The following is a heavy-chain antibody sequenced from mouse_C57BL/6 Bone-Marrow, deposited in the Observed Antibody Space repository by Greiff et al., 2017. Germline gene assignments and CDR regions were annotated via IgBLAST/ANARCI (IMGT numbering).Heavy chain of an antibody. CDR1: GFSLSTFGMG. V-gene: IGHV8-8*01. CDR3: GRIKRGYAMDY. J-gene: IGHJ4*01. CDR2: IWWDDDT. Sequence: QVTLIVCGPGILQPSQTLSLTCSFSGFSLSTFGMGVGWIRQPSGKGLEWLAHIWWDDDTYYNPALKSRLTISKDTSNNQVFLQLAHADTADTATYYSGRIKRGYAMDYWGQGTSVTVSA.